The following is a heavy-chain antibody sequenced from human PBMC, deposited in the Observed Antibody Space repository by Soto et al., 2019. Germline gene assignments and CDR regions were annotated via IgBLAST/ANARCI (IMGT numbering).Heavy chain of an antibody. CDR2: IWYDGSNK. J-gene: IGHJ4*02. Sequence: QVQLVESGGGVVQPGRSLRLSCAASGFTFSSYGMHWVRPAPGKGLEWVAVIWYDGSNKYYADSVKGRFTISRDNSKNTLYLQMNSMRAEDTAVYYCARGARRQQFFDYWGQGTLVTVSS. CDR3: ARGARRQQFFDY. V-gene: IGHV3-33*01. CDR1: GFTFSSYG. D-gene: IGHD6-13*01.